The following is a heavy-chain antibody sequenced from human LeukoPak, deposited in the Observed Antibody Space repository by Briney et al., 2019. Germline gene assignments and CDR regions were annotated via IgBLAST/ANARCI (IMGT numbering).Heavy chain of an antibody. CDR3: AKDPSYDVTS. D-gene: IGHD3-16*01. CDR1: GFTFSRHW. CDR2: INEDGSEK. V-gene: IGHV3-7*01. Sequence: LRLSCVASGFTFSRHWISWVRQAPGKGLEWVANINEDGSEKNYVDSVKGRFTISRDNAKNSLYLQMNSLRAEDTAMYYCAKDPSYDVTSWGQGTLVTVSS. J-gene: IGHJ5*02.